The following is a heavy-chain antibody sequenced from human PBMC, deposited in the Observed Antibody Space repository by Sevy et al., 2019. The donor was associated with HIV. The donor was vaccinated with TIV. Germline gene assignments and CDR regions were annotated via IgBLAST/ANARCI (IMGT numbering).Heavy chain of an antibody. D-gene: IGHD1-26*01. CDR1: GFTFSSYS. CDR3: ARWGALDPFDY. CDR2: ISSSSSYI. V-gene: IGHV3-21*01. J-gene: IGHJ4*02. Sequence: GGSLRLSCAASGFTFSSYSMNWVRQAPGKGLEWVSSISSSSSYIYYADSVKGRFTISRDNAKNSLYLQMNSLRAQDTAVYYCARWGALDPFDYWGQGTLVTVSS.